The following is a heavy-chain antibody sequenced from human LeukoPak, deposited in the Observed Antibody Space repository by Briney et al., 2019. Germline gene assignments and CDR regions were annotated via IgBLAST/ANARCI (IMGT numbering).Heavy chain of an antibody. CDR1: GFTFSSYS. CDR3: ARDRFLDFNGMDV. J-gene: IGHJ6*02. Sequence: GGSLRLSCAASGFTFSSYSMNWVRRAPGKGLEWVSSISSSSSYIYYADSVKGRFTISRDNAKNSLYLQMNSLRAEDTAVYYCARDRFLDFNGMDVWGQGTTVTVSS. V-gene: IGHV3-21*01. D-gene: IGHD3/OR15-3a*01. CDR2: ISSSSSYI.